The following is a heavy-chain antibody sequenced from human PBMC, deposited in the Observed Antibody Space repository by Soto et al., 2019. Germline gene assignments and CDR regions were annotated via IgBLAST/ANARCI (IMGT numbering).Heavy chain of an antibody. CDR2: IRSKVNTYAT. CDR3: SSSTRFGDYAAALET. D-gene: IGHD4-17*01. Sequence: GGSLRLSCATSGFTFSGSAMYWVRQASGKGLEWVGRIRSKVNTYATEYAASGKGRFTISRDDSKNTAYLEMNSLKTEDTAVYYCSSSTRFGDYAAALETWGQGTKVTVSS. J-gene: IGHJ3*02. CDR1: GFTFSGSA. V-gene: IGHV3-73*01.